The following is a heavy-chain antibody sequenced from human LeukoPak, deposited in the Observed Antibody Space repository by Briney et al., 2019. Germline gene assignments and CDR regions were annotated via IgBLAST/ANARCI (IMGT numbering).Heavy chain of an antibody. Sequence: GGSLRLSCAASGFTVSSNYMSWVRQAPGKGLEWVSLIYSGGSTYYADSVRGRFTISRDSSKNTLYLQMNSLRAEDTAVYLCARGGGSTQFDYWGQGTLVTVSS. CDR1: GFTVSSNY. CDR3: ARGGGSTQFDY. J-gene: IGHJ4*02. CDR2: IYSGGST. D-gene: IGHD3-16*01. V-gene: IGHV3-66*01.